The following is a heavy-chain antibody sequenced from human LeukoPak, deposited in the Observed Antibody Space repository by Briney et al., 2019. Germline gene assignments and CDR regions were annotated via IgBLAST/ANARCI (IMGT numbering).Heavy chain of an antibody. CDR3: ARVTMVRGATFDY. D-gene: IGHD3-10*01. CDR1: GFTFSGSA. Sequence: GGSLRLSCAASGFTFSGSAMHWVRQAPGKGLEWVAVISYDGSNKYYADSVKGRFTISRDNSKNTLYLQMNSLRAEDTAVYYCARVTMVRGATFDYWGQGTLVTVSS. V-gene: IGHV3-30*04. J-gene: IGHJ4*02. CDR2: ISYDGSNK.